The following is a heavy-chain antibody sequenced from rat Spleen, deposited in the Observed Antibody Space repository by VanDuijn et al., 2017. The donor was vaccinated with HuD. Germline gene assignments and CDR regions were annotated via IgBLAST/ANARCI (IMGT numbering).Heavy chain of an antibody. Sequence: QVQLKESGPGLVQPSETLSLTCTVSGFSLTSYNVHWVRRPSGKGLEWMGAISSGGSTYFNSVLKSRLSISRDTSKSQVFLKMNSLQTEDTAIYFCTRDPITTRDYFDYWGQGVMVTVSS. J-gene: IGHJ2*01. CDR2: ISSGGST. CDR1: GFSLTSYN. V-gene: IGHV2-45*01. D-gene: IGHD1-1*01. CDR3: TRDPITTRDYFDY.